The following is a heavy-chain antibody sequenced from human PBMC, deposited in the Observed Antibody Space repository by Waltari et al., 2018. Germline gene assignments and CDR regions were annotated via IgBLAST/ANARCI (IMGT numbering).Heavy chain of an antibody. CDR1: GLTFSSYW. Sequence: LVESGGGLVQPGGSLRLSCAAPGLTFSSYWMHWVRQAPGKGPEWVATIKQDGSEKYYVDSVKGRFTISRDNAKNSLYLQMNSLRTEDTALYYCVRAMEVWGQGTTVTVSS. J-gene: IGHJ6*02. CDR2: IKQDGSEK. CDR3: VRAMEV. V-gene: IGHV3-7*03.